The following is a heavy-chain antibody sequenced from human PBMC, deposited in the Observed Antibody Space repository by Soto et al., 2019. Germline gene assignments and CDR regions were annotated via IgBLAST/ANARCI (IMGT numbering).Heavy chain of an antibody. CDR1: GFTFSSYG. V-gene: IGHV3-30*18. CDR3: AKAFVLRWLMGAMDV. CDR2: ISYDGSNK. J-gene: IGHJ6*02. D-gene: IGHD3-10*01. Sequence: QVQLVESGGGVVQPGRSLRLSCAASGFTFSSYGMHWVRQAPGKGLEWVAVISYDGSNKNYADTVKGRFTNARDNSKNTLYLQINSQRAKDTAVYYCAKAFVLRWLMGAMDVWGQGTTGTVSS.